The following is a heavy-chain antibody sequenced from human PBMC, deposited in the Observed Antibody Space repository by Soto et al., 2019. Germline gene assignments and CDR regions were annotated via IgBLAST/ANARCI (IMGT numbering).Heavy chain of an antibody. Sequence: GGFLRLSCAASGFTLSGYAMGWVRQAPGKGLECVSAISGSGGSTYYADSVKGRFTISRDNSKNTLYLQMNSLRAEDTAVYYCAKTTTLDRAFDIWGQGTMVTVSS. CDR3: AKTTTLDRAFDI. CDR2: ISGSGGST. D-gene: IGHD4-17*01. J-gene: IGHJ3*02. CDR1: GFTLSGYA. V-gene: IGHV3-23*01.